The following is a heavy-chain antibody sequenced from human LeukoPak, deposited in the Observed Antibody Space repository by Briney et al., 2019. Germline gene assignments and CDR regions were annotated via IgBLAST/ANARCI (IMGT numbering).Heavy chain of an antibody. CDR3: ARGGYGGSYRYFDY. V-gene: IGHV3-23*01. CDR2: ISGSGGST. CDR1: GFTFSTYA. J-gene: IGHJ4*02. Sequence: PGGSLRLSCAASGFTFSTYAMSWVRQAPGWGLEWVSAISGSGGSTYYADSVTGRFTISRDNSKNTLYLQMGSLRAEDMAVYYCARGGYGGSYRYFDYWGQGTLVTVSS. D-gene: IGHD1-26*01.